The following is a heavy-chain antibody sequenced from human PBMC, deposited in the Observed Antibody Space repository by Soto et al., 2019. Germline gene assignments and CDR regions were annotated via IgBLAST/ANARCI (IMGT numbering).Heavy chain of an antibody. Sequence: PGGSLRLSCAASGFTFSSYSMNWVRQAPGKGLEWVSSISSSSSYIYYADSVKGRFTISRDNAKNSLYLQMNSLRAEDTAVYYCARDMVRLGYDAFGIWGQGTMVTVSS. D-gene: IGHD4-17*01. J-gene: IGHJ3*02. CDR3: ARDMVRLGYDAFGI. CDR1: GFTFSSYS. CDR2: ISSSSSYI. V-gene: IGHV3-21*01.